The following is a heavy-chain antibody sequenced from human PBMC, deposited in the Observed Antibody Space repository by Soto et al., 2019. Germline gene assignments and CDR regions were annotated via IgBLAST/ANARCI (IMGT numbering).Heavy chain of an antibody. D-gene: IGHD7-27*01. V-gene: IGHV3-53*01. J-gene: IGHJ4*02. Sequence: GGSLRLSCAASGFTVSSNYMSWVRQAPGKGLEWVSVIYSGGSTYYADSVKGRFTISRDNSKNTLYLQMNSLRAEDTAAYYCARVNSLGFIDYWGQGTLVTVSS. CDR1: GFTVSSNY. CDR3: ARVNSLGFIDY. CDR2: IYSGGST.